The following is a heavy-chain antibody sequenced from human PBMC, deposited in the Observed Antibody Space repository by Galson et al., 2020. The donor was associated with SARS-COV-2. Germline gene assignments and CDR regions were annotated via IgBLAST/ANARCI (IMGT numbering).Heavy chain of an antibody. V-gene: IGHV3-33*01. Sequence: GGSLRLSCAASGFTFSSYGMHWVRLAPGKGLEWVAVIWYHGSSENYADSVKGRFTISRDKSKNTLYLQMNSLRAEDTAVYYCVRDGSSGLYYFDSWGQGTLVTVSS. D-gene: IGHD6-19*01. CDR1: GFTFSSYG. CDR2: IWYHGSSE. J-gene: IGHJ4*02. CDR3: VRDGSSGLYYFDS.